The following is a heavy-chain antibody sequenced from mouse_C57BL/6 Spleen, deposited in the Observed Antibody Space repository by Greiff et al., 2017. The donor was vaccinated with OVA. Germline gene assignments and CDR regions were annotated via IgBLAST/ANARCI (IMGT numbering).Heavy chain of an antibody. V-gene: IGHV1-26*01. D-gene: IGHD1-1*01. CDR1: GYTFTDYY. J-gene: IGHJ1*03. CDR2: INPNNGGT. CDR3: ARGGYYSGYFDV. Sequence: VQLQQSGPELVKPGASVKISCKASGYTFTDYYMNWVKQSHGKSLEWIGDINPNNGGTSYNQKFKGKATLTVDKSSSTAYMELRSLTSEDSAVYYCARGGYYSGYFDVWGTGTTVTVSS.